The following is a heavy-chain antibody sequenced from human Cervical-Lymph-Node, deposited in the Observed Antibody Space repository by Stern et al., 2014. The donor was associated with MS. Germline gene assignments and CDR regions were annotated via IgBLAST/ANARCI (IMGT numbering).Heavy chain of an antibody. CDR3: ARQQLIKGDWFDL. CDR2: IAWNDDK. V-gene: IGHV2-70*15. CDR1: GFSLSTSGMC. J-gene: IGHJ5*02. Sequence: QVTLRESGPALVKPRQTLTLTCTLSGFSLSTSGMCVSWIRQPPGKALEWLARIAWNDDKYYSTSLQTRLTISKDPSKSQVVLTMTNVDPVDTATYYCARQQLIKGDWFDLWGQGTLVTVSS. D-gene: IGHD6-13*01.